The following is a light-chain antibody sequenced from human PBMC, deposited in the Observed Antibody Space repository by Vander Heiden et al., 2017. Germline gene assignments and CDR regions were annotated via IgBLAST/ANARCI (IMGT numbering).Light chain of an antibody. V-gene: IGLV3-1*01. CDR2: QDS. Sequence: SYELTQPPSVSASPGQTASITCSGDKLGDKYACWYQQKPGQSPVLVIYQDSKRPSGIPERFSGSNSGTTATLTISGTKAVDEAYYYGPAWVSITSVVFGGGTKLTVL. CDR3: PAWVSITSVV. J-gene: IGLJ2*01. CDR1: KLGDKY.